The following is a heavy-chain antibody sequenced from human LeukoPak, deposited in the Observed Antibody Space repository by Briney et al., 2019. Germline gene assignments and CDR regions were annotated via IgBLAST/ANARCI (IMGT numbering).Heavy chain of an antibody. J-gene: IGHJ5*02. D-gene: IGHD3-3*01. CDR3: AKDVYDFWSGSNWFDP. CDR1: GFTFDDYA. CDR2: ISWNSGRI. Sequence: RAGRSLRLSCAASGFTFDDYAMHWVRQAPGKGLEWVSGISWNSGRIGYAGSVKGRFTISRDNAKNSLYLQMNSLRAEDTALYYCAKDVYDFWSGSNWFDPWGQGTLVTVSS. V-gene: IGHV3-9*01.